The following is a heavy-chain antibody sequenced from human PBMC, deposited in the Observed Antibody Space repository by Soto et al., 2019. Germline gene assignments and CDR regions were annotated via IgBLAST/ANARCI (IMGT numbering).Heavy chain of an antibody. V-gene: IGHV1-3*01. Sequence: ASVKVSCKASGYTFTSYGINWVRQAPGRGLEWMGWINPGNGNTKYSQQFQGRVIIDRDTSASTAYMELSSLRSEDTAVYYCARGGYVGSSNELAYWGLGTLVTVAS. J-gene: IGHJ4*02. D-gene: IGHD3-16*01. CDR1: GYTFTSYG. CDR2: INPGNGNT. CDR3: ARGGYVGSSNELAY.